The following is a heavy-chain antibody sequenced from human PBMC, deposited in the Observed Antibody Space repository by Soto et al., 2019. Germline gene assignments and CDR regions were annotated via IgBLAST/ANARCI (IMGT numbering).Heavy chain of an antibody. CDR1: GFTFSSTW. CDR2: IKQGGSDE. D-gene: IGHD6-19*01. Sequence: EVQLVESGGDLVQPGGYLRLSCAASGFTFSSTWMTWVRQAPGKGLEWVDNIKQGGSDEYYVDSVKGRFTISRDNGRNSPYPEMSSLRAEDTAVYYCARPLGWRDAFDIRGRG. J-gene: IGHJ3*02. CDR3: ARPLGWRDAFDI. V-gene: IGHV3-7*01.